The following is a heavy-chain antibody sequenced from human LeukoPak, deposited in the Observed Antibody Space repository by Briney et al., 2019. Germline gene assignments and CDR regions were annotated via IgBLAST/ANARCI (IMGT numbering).Heavy chain of an antibody. CDR2: INPNSGDT. J-gene: IGHJ5*02. Sequence: GASVEVSCKASGYTFTDYYMNWVRQAPGQGLEWMGWINPNSGDTNYAQKFQGRVTMTRDTSISTAYMELSRLRSDDTAVYYCARSVLGDPWGQGTLVTVSS. CDR1: GYTFTDYY. V-gene: IGHV1-2*02. CDR3: ARSVLGDP. D-gene: IGHD3-3*01.